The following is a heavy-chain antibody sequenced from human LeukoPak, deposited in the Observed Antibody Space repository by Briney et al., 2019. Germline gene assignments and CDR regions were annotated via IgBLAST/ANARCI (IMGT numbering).Heavy chain of an antibody. D-gene: IGHD1-26*01. V-gene: IGHV4-34*01. CDR3: ARRGVSGSYYGDYFDY. CDR1: GGSFSGYY. Sequence: SETLSLTCAVYGGSFSGYYWSWIRQPPGKGLEWIGEINHSGSTNYNPFLKSRVTISVDTSKNQFSLKLSSVTAADTAVYYCARRGVSGSYYGDYFDYWGQGTLVTVSS. CDR2: INHSGST. J-gene: IGHJ4*02.